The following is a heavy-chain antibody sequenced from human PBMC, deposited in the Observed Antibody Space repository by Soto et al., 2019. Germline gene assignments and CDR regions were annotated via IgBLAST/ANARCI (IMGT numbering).Heavy chain of an antibody. Sequence: QVQLVQSGAQVKKPGASVKVSCKASGYTFDNYALHWVRQAPGRRLEWMGWIHDGNRYTKYSQSFQGRVTITRDTSASTVHMDLSSLRSEDTAVYYSARVPYSGYDFKLAFDIWGQGTMVTVSS. V-gene: IGHV1-3*01. D-gene: IGHD5-12*01. CDR2: IHDGNRYT. J-gene: IGHJ3*02. CDR3: ARVPYSGYDFKLAFDI. CDR1: GYTFDNYA.